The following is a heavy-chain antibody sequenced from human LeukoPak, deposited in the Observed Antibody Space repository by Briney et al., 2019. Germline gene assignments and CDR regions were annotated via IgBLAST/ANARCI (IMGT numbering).Heavy chain of an antibody. CDR1: GSTFSSYS. CDR2: ISSSSSYI. V-gene: IGHV3-21*01. D-gene: IGHD6-13*01. Sequence: PGGSLRLSCAASGSTFSSYSMNWVRQAPGKGLEWVSSISSSSSYIYYADSVKGRFTISKDNAKNSLYLQMNSLRAEDTAVYYCARDRSWQQLVHMDVWGKGTTVTVSS. CDR3: ARDRSWQQLVHMDV. J-gene: IGHJ6*03.